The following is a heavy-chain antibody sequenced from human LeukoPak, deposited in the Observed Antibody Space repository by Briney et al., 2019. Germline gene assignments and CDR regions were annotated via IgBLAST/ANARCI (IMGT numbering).Heavy chain of an antibody. Sequence: SETLSLTCTVSGGSLSSGGYYWSWVRQPPGKGLEWIGYIYHSGSTYYNPSLKSRVTISVDRSKNQFSLKLSSVTAADTAVYYCARIVGATGYFDYWGQGTLVTVSS. V-gene: IGHV4-30-2*01. CDR3: ARIVGATGYFDY. CDR1: GGSLSSGGYY. CDR2: IYHSGST. J-gene: IGHJ4*02. D-gene: IGHD1-26*01.